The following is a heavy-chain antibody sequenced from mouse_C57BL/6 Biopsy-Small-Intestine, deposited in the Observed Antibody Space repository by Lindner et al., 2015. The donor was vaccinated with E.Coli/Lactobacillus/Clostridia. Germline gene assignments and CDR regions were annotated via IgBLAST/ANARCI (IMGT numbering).Heavy chain of an antibody. Sequence: VQLQESGAELMKPGASVKLSCKATGYKFTGYWIEWVKQRPGHGLEWIGEILPGSGSTNYNEKFKGKATFTADTSSNTAYMQLSSLTTEDSAIYYCARGVFITTVDYYAMDYWGRGTSVTVSS. V-gene: IGHV1-9*01. CDR2: ILPGSGST. J-gene: IGHJ4*01. CDR3: ARGVFITTVDYYAMDY. D-gene: IGHD1-1*01. CDR1: GYKFTGYW.